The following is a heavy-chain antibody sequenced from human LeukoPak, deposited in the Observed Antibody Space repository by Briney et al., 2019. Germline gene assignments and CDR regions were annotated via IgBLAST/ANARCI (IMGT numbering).Heavy chain of an antibody. D-gene: IGHD2-2*01. CDR2: ITTNTGNP. J-gene: IGHJ4*02. CDR1: GYTFTSYA. V-gene: IGHV7-4-1*02. CDR3: AREYCSSTSCSSYLDY. Sequence: VASVTVSCKASGYTFTSYAMNWVRQAPGQGLEWMRWITTNTGNPTYAQGFTGRFVFSLDTSVSTAYLQISSLKAEDTAVYYCAREYCSSTSCSSYLDYWGQGTLVTVSS.